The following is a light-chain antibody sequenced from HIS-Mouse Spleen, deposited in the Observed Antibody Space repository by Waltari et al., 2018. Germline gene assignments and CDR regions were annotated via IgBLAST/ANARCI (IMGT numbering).Light chain of an antibody. J-gene: IGLJ2*01. CDR1: NIGSKS. Sequence: SYVLTQPPSVSVAPGKTARITCGGNNIGSKSVHWYQQKPGQAPVLVVYDDSAQPSGIPERFSGSNSGNTATLTISRVEAGDEADYYCQVWDSSSDHLVFGGGTNLTVL. CDR3: QVWDSSSDHLV. CDR2: DDS. V-gene: IGLV3-21*03.